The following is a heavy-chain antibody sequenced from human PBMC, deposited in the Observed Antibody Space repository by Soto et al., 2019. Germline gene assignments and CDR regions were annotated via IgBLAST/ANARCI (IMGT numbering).Heavy chain of an antibody. J-gene: IGHJ3*02. CDR1: GFTFSSYA. V-gene: IGHV3-23*01. Sequence: GGSLRLSCAASGFTFSSYAMSWVRQAPGKGLEWVSAISGSGGSTYYADSVKGRFTISRDNSKNTLYLQMNSLRAEDTAVYYCAKPIWFGELVWAAFDIWGQGTMVTVSS. D-gene: IGHD3-10*01. CDR2: ISGSGGST. CDR3: AKPIWFGELVWAAFDI.